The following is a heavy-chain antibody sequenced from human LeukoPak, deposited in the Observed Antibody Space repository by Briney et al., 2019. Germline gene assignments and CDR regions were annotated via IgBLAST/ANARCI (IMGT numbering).Heavy chain of an antibody. D-gene: IGHD2-2*01. CDR3: ARGPCSSTSCQWYYYYYGMDV. CDR2: INHSGST. Sequence: PSETLSLTCTVSGGSISSYYWSWIRQPPGKGLEWIGEINHSGSTNYNPSLKSRVTISVDTSKNQFSLKLSSVTAADTAVYYCARGPCSSTSCQWYYYYYGMDVWGQGTTVTVSS. J-gene: IGHJ6*02. CDR1: GGSISSYY. V-gene: IGHV4-34*01.